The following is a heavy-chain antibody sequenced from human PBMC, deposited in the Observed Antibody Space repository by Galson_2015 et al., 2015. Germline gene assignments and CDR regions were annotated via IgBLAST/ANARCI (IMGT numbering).Heavy chain of an antibody. V-gene: IGHV4-38-2*01. J-gene: IGHJ3*02. D-gene: IGHD5-12*01. CDR3: ARVIPRYYVDIVATGEELERRAFDI. Sequence: SETLSLTCAVSGYSISSGYYWGWIRQPPGKGLEWIGSIYHSGSTYYNPSLKSRVTISVDTSKNQFSLKLSSVTAADTAVYYCARVIPRYYVDIVATGEELERRAFDIWGQGTMVTVSS. CDR2: IYHSGST. CDR1: GYSISSGYY.